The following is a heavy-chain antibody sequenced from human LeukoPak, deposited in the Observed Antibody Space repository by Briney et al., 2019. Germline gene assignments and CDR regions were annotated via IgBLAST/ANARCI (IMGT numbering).Heavy chain of an antibody. V-gene: IGHV3-23*01. CDR3: AKGAGATLHDAFDI. D-gene: IGHD1-26*01. CDR1: GFNLGSYG. J-gene: IGHJ3*02. CDR2: ISNDGGGT. Sequence: PGGSLRLSCAASGFNLGSYGMSWVRQAPGKGLEWVSSISNDGGGTFSADSVKGRFTISRDNSKNTLYLQMNSLRAEDTAVYYCAKGAGATLHDAFDIWGQGTMVTVSS.